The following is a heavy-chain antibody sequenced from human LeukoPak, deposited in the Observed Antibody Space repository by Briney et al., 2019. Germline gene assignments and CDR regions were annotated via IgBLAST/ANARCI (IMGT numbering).Heavy chain of an antibody. Sequence: PGGSLRLSCAASGFTFSSYWMSWVRQAPGKGLEWVANIKQDGSEKYYVDSVKGRFTISRDNAKNSLYLQMNSLRDEDTAVYYCAREEDYGEREPNWFDPWGQGTLVTVSS. J-gene: IGHJ5*02. CDR1: GFTFSSYW. CDR2: IKQDGSEK. V-gene: IGHV3-7*01. CDR3: AREEDYGEREPNWFDP. D-gene: IGHD4-17*01.